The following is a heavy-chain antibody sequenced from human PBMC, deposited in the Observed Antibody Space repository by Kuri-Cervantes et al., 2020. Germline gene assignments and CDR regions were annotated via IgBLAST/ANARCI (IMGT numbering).Heavy chain of an antibody. CDR1: GYTFTGYY. J-gene: IGHJ4*02. Sequence: ASVKVSCKASGYTFTGYYMHWVRQAPGQGLEWMGWINPNSGGTNYAQKFQGRVTMTRDTSISTAYMELSRLRSDDTAVYYCASAPSWSGSYYSFDYWGQGTLVTVSS. V-gene: IGHV1-2*02. CDR3: ASAPSWSGSYYSFDY. D-gene: IGHD1-26*01. CDR2: INPNSGGT.